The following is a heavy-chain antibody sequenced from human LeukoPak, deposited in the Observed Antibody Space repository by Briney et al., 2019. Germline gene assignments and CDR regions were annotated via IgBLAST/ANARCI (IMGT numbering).Heavy chain of an antibody. D-gene: IGHD3-22*01. CDR2: IYSSGST. CDR1: GGSISSYY. V-gene: IGHV4-39*07. Sequence: SETLSLTCTVSGGSISSYYWSWIRQPPGKGLEWIGSIYSSGSTYYNPSLKSRVTISVDTSKNQFSLKLSSVAAADTAVYYCARDPGANYYYDSSGYPIEVDSWGQGTLVTVSS. CDR3: ARDPGANYYYDSSGYPIEVDS. J-gene: IGHJ4*02.